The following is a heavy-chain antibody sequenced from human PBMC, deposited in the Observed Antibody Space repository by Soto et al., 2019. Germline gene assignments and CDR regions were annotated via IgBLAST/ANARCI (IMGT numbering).Heavy chain of an antibody. D-gene: IGHD3-3*01. J-gene: IGHJ6*02. CDR3: ARVPAGFLEGAGGMDV. CDR2: IFPGDAET. V-gene: IGHV5-51*01. CDR1: GYIFTTYW. Sequence: PGESLKISCKGSGYIFTTYWIAWVRQMPGKGLEWMGSIFPGDAETRFSPSFQGQVTISADKSINTAYPQWSSLRASDTAIYYCARVPAGFLEGAGGMDVWGQGTMVTVSS.